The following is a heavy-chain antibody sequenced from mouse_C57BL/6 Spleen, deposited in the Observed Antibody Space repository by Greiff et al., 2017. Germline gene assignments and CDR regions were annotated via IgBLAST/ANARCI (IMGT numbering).Heavy chain of an antibody. CDR1: GFTFSDYG. CDR2: ISSGSSTI. V-gene: IGHV5-17*01. CDR3: ARPSFITTVVYFDY. Sequence: EVHLVESGGGLVQPGGCLKLSCAVSGFTFSDYGMHWVRQAPEKGLEWVAYISSGSSTIYYADTVHGRFTISLDNAKNTLFLQMTSLRSEDTAMYYCARPSFITTVVYFDYWGQGTTLTVSS. J-gene: IGHJ2*01. D-gene: IGHD1-1*01.